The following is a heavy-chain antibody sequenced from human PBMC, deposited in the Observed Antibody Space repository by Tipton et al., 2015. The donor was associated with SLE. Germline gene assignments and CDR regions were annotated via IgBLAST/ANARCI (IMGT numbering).Heavy chain of an antibody. D-gene: IGHD6-13*01. Sequence: LRLSCAVYGGSFSGYYWSWIRQPPGKGLEWIGEINHSGSTNYSPSLKSRVTISVDTSKNQFSLKLSSVTAADTAVYYCARGAAAGPFDYWGQGTLVTVSS. V-gene: IGHV4-34*01. CDR2: INHSGST. J-gene: IGHJ4*02. CDR3: ARGAAAGPFDY. CDR1: GGSFSGYY.